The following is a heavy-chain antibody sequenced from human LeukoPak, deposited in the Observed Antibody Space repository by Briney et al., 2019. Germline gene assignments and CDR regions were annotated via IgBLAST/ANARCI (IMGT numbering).Heavy chain of an antibody. J-gene: IGHJ6*03. D-gene: IGHD3-16*01. CDR3: AKDGSWGDYQFYFYIDV. V-gene: IGHV3-23*01. CDR2: ISASGHYT. Sequence: GGSLRLSCAVSGFTFGNSAMSWVRRAPGKGLEWISGISASGHYTYTADSLKGRFTISRDNSKNTLYLQMNSLRAEDTALYYCAKDGSWGDYQFYFYIDVWGNGTTVTVSS. CDR1: GFTFGNSA.